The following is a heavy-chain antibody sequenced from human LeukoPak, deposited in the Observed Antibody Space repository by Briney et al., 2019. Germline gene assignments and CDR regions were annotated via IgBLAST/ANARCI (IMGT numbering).Heavy chain of an antibody. CDR1: GGTFSSYA. CDR3: ARTYDSSGYSPDY. CDR2: IIPILGIA. J-gene: IGHJ4*02. V-gene: IGHV1-69*04. Sequence: SAKVSCKASGGTFSSYAISWVRQAPGQGLKWMGRIIPILGIANYAQKFQGRVTITADKSTSTAYMELSSLRSEDTAVYYCARTYDSSGYSPDYWGQGTLVTVSS. D-gene: IGHD3-22*01.